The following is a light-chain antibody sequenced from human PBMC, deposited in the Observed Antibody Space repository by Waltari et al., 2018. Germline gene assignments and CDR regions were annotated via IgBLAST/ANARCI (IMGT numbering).Light chain of an antibody. V-gene: IGLV2-14*01. CDR2: EVS. CDR1: SSDVGGYNY. Sequence: QSALTQPASASGSPGQSITISCTGTSSDVGGYNYVSWYQQYPGKAPKLLIYEVSKRPSGVSNRFSGSKSGNTASLTVSGLQAEDEADYYCSSYASSSTLGVFGSGTKVTVL. CDR3: SSYASSSTLGV. J-gene: IGLJ6*01.